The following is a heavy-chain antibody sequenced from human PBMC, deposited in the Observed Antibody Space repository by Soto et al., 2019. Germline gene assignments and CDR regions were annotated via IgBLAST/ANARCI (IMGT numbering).Heavy chain of an antibody. Sequence: KTSETLSLTCAVYGGSFSGYYWSWIRQPPGKGLGWIGEINHSGSTNYNPSLKSRVTISVDTSKNQFSLKLSSVTDADTAVYYCASVQSNYYYGMDVWGQGTTVTVSS. CDR3: ASVQSNYYYGMDV. CDR1: GGSFSGYY. J-gene: IGHJ6*02. V-gene: IGHV4-34*01. CDR2: INHSGST. D-gene: IGHD6-19*01.